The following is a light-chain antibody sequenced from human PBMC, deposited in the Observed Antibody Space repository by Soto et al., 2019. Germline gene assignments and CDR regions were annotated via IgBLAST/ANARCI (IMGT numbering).Light chain of an antibody. V-gene: IGKV3-15*01. J-gene: IGKJ1*01. Sequence: EIVVTQSPATPFVSLGERVTLSCRARQSAGRQLGWYQQKPAQPPRLLIYDASTRATGIPARFSGSGSGTEFTLTISSLQSEDFAVYYCQQYNAWPTWTFGQGTKVDIK. CDR1: QSAGRQ. CDR2: DAS. CDR3: QQYNAWPTWT.